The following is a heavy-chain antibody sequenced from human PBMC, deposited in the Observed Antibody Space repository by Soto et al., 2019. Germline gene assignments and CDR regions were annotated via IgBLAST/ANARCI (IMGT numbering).Heavy chain of an antibody. V-gene: IGHV3-74*01. CDR1: GFTFNTHW. Sequence: EVQLVESGGGLVQPGGSLRLSCAASGFTFNTHWMHWVRQAPGKGLVWVARINGDGSSITYADSVKGRLTISRDNARNTLYLQMSNLRVEDTAVYYCAGDSLHDRTVAGDYWGQGTLVTVSS. CDR3: AGDSLHDRTVAGDY. D-gene: IGHD2-8*02. CDR2: INGDGSSI. J-gene: IGHJ4*02.